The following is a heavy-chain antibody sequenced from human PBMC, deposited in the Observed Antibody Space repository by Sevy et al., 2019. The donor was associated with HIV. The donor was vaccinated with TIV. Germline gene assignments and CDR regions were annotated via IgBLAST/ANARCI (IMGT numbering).Heavy chain of an antibody. J-gene: IGHJ3*01. D-gene: IGHD3-22*01. Sequence: GGSLRLSCAASGFTFSSYWMHWVRQAPGKGLVWVSRINSDGSSTSYADSVKGRFTISRDNAKNTLYLQMNRLRAEDTEMYYCDTAYYYDSRGWAGALGAFDYWGQGTMVTVSS. CDR3: DTAYYYDSRGWAGALGAFDY. V-gene: IGHV3-74*01. CDR1: GFTFSSYW. CDR2: INSDGSST.